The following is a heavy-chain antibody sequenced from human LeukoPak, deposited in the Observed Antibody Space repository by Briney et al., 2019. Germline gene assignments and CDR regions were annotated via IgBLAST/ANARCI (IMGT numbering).Heavy chain of an antibody. CDR3: ARSRTASLDH. V-gene: IGHV4-34*01. J-gene: IGHJ5*02. CDR1: GGSFSGYY. Sequence: KPSETLSLTCAVYGGSFSGYYWSWIRQPPGKGLEWIGEINHSGSTNYNPSLKSRVTISVGTSKNQFSLKLSSVTAADTAVYYCARSRTASLDHWGQGTLVTVSS. D-gene: IGHD2-21*02. CDR2: INHSGST.